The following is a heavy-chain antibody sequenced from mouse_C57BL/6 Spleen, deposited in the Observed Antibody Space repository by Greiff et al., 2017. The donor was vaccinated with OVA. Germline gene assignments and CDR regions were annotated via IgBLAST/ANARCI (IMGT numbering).Heavy chain of an antibody. CDR3: AREGADYLYYFDY. V-gene: IGHV5-16*01. CDR1: GFTFSDYY. CDR2: INYDGSST. Sequence: EVQVVESEGGLVQPGSSMKLSCTASGFTFSDYYMAWVRQVPEKGLEWVANINYDGSSTYYLDSLKSRFIISRDNAKNILYLQMSSLKSEDTATYYCAREGADYLYYFDYWGQGTTLTVSS. D-gene: IGHD2-4*01. J-gene: IGHJ2*01.